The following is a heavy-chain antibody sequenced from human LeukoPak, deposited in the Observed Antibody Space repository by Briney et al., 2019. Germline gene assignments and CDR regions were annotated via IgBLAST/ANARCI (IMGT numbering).Heavy chain of an antibody. CDR1: GGTFSSYA. J-gene: IGHJ5*01. V-gene: IGHV1-69*05. Sequence: GASVKVSCKASGGTFSSYAISWVRQAPGQGLEWMGGIIPIFGTANYAQKFQGRVTITTDESTSTAYMELSSLRSEDTAVYYCARDSHYYDSSGRRGWFDPWGQGTLVTV. CDR2: IIPIFGTA. D-gene: IGHD3-22*01. CDR3: ARDSHYYDSSGRRGWFDP.